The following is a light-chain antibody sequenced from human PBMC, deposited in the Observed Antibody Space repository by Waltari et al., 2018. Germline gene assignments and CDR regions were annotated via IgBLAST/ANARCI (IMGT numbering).Light chain of an antibody. Sequence: QSALTQPASVSGSPGQSIAISCTGTNTDVCAHHFLSWYQQHPGRAPKLIIYDVSNRPSGISERFSGSKFGNTASPTISGLQAEDEADYYCSSYTRSRTYVFGSGTKVTVL. V-gene: IGLV2-14*01. CDR2: DVS. CDR1: NTDVCAHHF. CDR3: SSYTRSRTYV. J-gene: IGLJ1*01.